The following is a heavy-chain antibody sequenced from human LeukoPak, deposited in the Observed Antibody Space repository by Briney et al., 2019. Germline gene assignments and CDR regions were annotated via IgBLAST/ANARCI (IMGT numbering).Heavy chain of an antibody. Sequence: GGSLRLSCAASGFTFSKFPMGWVRQAPGRGLEWVSAISASGDVTFYADSLRGRFTISRDNSKSTLYLQMNGLRAEDTAIFYCAKSLFTSATGTGRAFHIWGQGTRVTVSS. V-gene: IGHV3-23*01. CDR3: AKSLFTSATGTGRAFHI. J-gene: IGHJ3*02. CDR2: ISASGDVT. CDR1: GFTFSKFP. D-gene: IGHD1-1*01.